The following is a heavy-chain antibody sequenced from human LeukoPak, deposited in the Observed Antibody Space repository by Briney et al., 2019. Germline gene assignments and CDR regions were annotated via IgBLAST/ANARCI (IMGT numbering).Heavy chain of an antibody. J-gene: IGHJ5*02. V-gene: IGHV1-8*01. Sequence: ASVKVSCKASRYTLTSYDINWVRQATGQGREWMGWMNPNSGNTGYAQKFRGSVTMTRDTSISTAYMELSSLRCEDTAVYYCAKAGIVATMNADWFDPWGEGTLVTVSS. CDR1: RYTLTSYD. D-gene: IGHD5-12*01. CDR3: AKAGIVATMNADWFDP. CDR2: MNPNSGNT.